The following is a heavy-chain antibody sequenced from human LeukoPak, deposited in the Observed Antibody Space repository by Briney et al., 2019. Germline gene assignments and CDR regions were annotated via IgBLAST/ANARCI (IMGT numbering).Heavy chain of an antibody. J-gene: IGHJ6*03. V-gene: IGHV3-21*01. D-gene: IGHD1-26*01. Sequence: GGSLRLSCAASGFTFSSYSMNWVRQAPGKGLEWVSSITSSGAYIFYADSVKGRFTISRDNAKDSLYLQMNSLGPEDTAVYYCARDPYSGNYGNYYYYYMDVWGKGTTVTISS. CDR2: ITSSGAYI. CDR1: GFTFSSYS. CDR3: ARDPYSGNYGNYYYYYMDV.